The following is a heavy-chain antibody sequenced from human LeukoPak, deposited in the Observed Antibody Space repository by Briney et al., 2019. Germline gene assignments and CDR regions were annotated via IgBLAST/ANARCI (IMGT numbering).Heavy chain of an antibody. V-gene: IGHV1-69*13. D-gene: IGHD1-26*01. CDR2: IIPIFGTA. J-gene: IGHJ5*02. Sequence: SVKVSCKASGGTFSSYAISWVRQAPGQGLERMGGIIPIFGTANYAQKFQGRVTITADESTSTAYMELRSLRSDDTAVYYCARLIPQKWELPGKWFDPWGQGTLVTVSS. CDR1: GGTFSSYA. CDR3: ARLIPQKWELPGKWFDP.